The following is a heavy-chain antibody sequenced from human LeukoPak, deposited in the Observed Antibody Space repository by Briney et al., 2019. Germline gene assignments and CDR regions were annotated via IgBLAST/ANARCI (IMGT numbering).Heavy chain of an antibody. J-gene: IGHJ3*02. CDR3: AREDYRAFDI. D-gene: IGHD4-11*01. CDR2: VTTDGTSP. CDR1: GFTFSSYW. Sequence: GVSLRLSCAASGFTFSSYWMQWVRQPPGRGLGCGSRVTTDGTSPNHADPVKGRSTIPRDNAKNTLYLQWTSWKAEDTAVYYCAREDYRAFDIWGQATMVTVPS. V-gene: IGHV3-74*01.